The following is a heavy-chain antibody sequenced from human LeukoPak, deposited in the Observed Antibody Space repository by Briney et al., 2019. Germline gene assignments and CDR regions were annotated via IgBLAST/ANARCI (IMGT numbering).Heavy chain of an antibody. V-gene: IGHV4-59*01. Sequence: SETLSLTCTVSGGSITPYFWSWIRQPPGKGLEWIGYIYYSGSTNYNPSLKSRVTISVDTSKNQFSLKLSSVTAADTAVYYCARGKYSSSWFWFDPWGQGTLVTVSS. CDR3: ARGKYSSSWFWFDP. CDR2: IYYSGST. D-gene: IGHD6-13*01. J-gene: IGHJ5*02. CDR1: GGSITPYF.